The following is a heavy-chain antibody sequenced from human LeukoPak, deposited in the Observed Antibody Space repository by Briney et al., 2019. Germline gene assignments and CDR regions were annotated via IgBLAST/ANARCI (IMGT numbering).Heavy chain of an antibody. CDR1: GGSFSGYY. D-gene: IGHD5-18*01. J-gene: IGHJ4*02. CDR3: ARKGGYNYGFYPTPVDY. V-gene: IGHV4-34*01. Sequence: SETLSLTCAVYGGSFSGYYWSWIRQPPGKGLEWIGEINHSGSTNYNPSLKSRVTISVDTPKNQFSLKLSSVTAADTAVYYCARKGGYNYGFYPTPVDYWGQGTLVTVSS. CDR2: INHSGST.